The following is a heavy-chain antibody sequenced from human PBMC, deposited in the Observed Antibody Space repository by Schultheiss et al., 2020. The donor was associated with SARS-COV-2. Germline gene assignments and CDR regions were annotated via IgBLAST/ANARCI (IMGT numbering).Heavy chain of an antibody. D-gene: IGHD6-13*01. CDR2: ISSSSSYI. Sequence: GGSLRLSCAASGFTFSSYAMHWVRQAPGKGLEWVSSISSSSSYIYYADSVKGRFTISRDNAKNSLYLQMNSLRAEDTAVYYCARDQAAAGTNWFDPWGQGTLVTVSS. CDR1: GFTFSSYA. CDR3: ARDQAAAGTNWFDP. J-gene: IGHJ5*02. V-gene: IGHV3-21*01.